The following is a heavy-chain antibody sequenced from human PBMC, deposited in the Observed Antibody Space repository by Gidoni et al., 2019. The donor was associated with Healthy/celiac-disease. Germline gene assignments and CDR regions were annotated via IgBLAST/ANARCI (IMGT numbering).Heavy chain of an antibody. CDR2: ISYDGSNK. Sequence: QVQLVESGGGVVQPGRSLRLSCAASGFTFSSYAMHWVRQAPGKGLEWVAVISYDGSNKYYADSVKGRFTISKDNSKNTLYLQMNSLRAEDTAVYYCARVDRGVYSNYVYYGMDVWGQGTTVTVSS. CDR1: GFTFSSYA. V-gene: IGHV3-30-3*01. J-gene: IGHJ6*02. CDR3: ARVDRGVYSNYVYYGMDV. D-gene: IGHD3-10*01.